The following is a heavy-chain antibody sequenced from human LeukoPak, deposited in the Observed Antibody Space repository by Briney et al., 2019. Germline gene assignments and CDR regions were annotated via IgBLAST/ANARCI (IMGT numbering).Heavy chain of an antibody. D-gene: IGHD3-22*01. CDR2: ISSSSTTI. CDR1: GLTISSYS. J-gene: IGHJ3*01. Sequence: GGSLRLSCAASGLTISSYSMNWVRQAPGKGLQWVSYISSSSTTIYYADSVKGRFTISRDNAKNSLYLQMNSLRAEDTAVYYCARDHHRRLYDSQARDTFDFWGQGTMVTVSS. CDR3: ARDHHRRLYDSQARDTFDF. V-gene: IGHV3-48*01.